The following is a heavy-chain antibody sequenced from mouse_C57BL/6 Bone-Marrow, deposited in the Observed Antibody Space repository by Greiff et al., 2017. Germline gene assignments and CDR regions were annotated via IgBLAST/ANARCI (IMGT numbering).Heavy chain of an antibody. D-gene: IGHD2-4*01. V-gene: IGHV1-15*01. CDR3: TRAYDYDVGFAY. Sequence: QVQLQQSGAELVRPGASVTLSCKASGYTFTDYEMHWVKQTPVHGLEWIGAIDPETSGTAYNQKFKGKAILTADKSSSTAYMELRSLTSEDSAVYYCTRAYDYDVGFAYWGQGTLVTVSA. CDR1: GYTFTDYE. J-gene: IGHJ3*01. CDR2: IDPETSGT.